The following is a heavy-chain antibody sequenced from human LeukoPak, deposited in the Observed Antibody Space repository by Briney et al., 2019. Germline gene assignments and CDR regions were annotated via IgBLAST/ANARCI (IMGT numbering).Heavy chain of an antibody. Sequence: PGKSLRLSCAASGFTFSKCAMHWVRQAPGKGLEWVAFISYDGSNKYYADSVKGRFTISRDNSKNTLYLQMNSLRAEDTADYFCANDAAQQQLSNLFYGMDVWGQGTTVTVSS. D-gene: IGHD6-13*01. CDR1: GFTFSKCA. CDR3: ANDAAQQQLSNLFYGMDV. J-gene: IGHJ6*02. CDR2: ISYDGSNK. V-gene: IGHV3-30-3*02.